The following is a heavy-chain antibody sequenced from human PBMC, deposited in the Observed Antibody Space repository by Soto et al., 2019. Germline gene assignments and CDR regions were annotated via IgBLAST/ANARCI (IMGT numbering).Heavy chain of an antibody. D-gene: IGHD4-17*01. CDR1: GFTFSSYA. CDR3: AKRTVGWYFDL. Sequence: EVPLLESGGGLVQPGGSLRLSCAASGFTFSSYAMNWVRQAPGKGLEWVSVISGSGGSTYYADAVKGRLTISRDNSKNTLYLELNSLRAEDTAVYYCAKRTVGWYFDLWGRGTLVTVSS. V-gene: IGHV3-23*01. CDR2: ISGSGGST. J-gene: IGHJ2*01.